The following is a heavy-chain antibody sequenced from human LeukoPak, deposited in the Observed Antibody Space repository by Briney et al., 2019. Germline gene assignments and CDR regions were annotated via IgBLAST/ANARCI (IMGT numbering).Heavy chain of an antibody. V-gene: IGHV3-23*01. CDR1: GFTFSGYA. J-gene: IGHJ4*02. CDR3: AKDLAVTTLPWYFDY. Sequence: GGSLRLSCAASGFTFSGYAMSWVRQAPGKGLEWVSAISGSGGSTYYADSVKGRFTISRDNSKNTLYLQMNSLRAEDTAVYYCAKDLAVTTLPWYFDYWGQGTLVTVSS. CDR2: ISGSGGST. D-gene: IGHD4-17*01.